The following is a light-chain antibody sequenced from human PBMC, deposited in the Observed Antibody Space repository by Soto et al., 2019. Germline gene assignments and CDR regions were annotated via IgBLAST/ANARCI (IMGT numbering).Light chain of an antibody. V-gene: IGLV2-11*01. J-gene: IGLJ3*02. CDR2: DVD. CDR1: SSDVGGYDY. Sequence: QSVLTQPRSVSGSPGQSVTISCTGTSSDVGGYDYVSWYQHHPGKAPKLMIYDVDKRPSGVPGRFSGSKSGNTASLTISGLQAEDEAEYYCMLTYSGPWVFGGGTKVTVL. CDR3: MLTYSGPWV.